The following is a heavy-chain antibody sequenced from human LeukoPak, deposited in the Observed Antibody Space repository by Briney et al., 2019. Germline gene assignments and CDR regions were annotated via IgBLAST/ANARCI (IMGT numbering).Heavy chain of an antibody. Sequence: KTSETLSLTCTVSGGSVSSGGCYWSWIRQPPGKGLEWIGYVYYSGSINYNPSLKSRVTISVDASKNQFSLKLSSVTAADTAVYYCARADSAGYYYYVYWGQGTLVTVSS. CDR1: GGSVSSGGCY. V-gene: IGHV4-61*08. CDR3: ARADSAGYYYYVY. CDR2: VYYSGSI. J-gene: IGHJ4*02. D-gene: IGHD3-22*01.